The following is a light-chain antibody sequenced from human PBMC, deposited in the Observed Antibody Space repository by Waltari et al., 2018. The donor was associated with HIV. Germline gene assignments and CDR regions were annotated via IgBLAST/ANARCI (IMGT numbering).Light chain of an antibody. CDR3: SSYSSSTALVV. CDR2: GVS. V-gene: IGLV2-14*03. CDR1: SRDVGGYRY. Sequence: QSALTQPASVSGAPGQSITISCTGTSRDVGGYRYVSWYQQHPGKAPKLMIFGVSSRPAGVSNRFSGSKSGNTASLTISGLQAEDEAHYFCSSYSSSTALVVFGGGTKVTVL. J-gene: IGLJ2*01.